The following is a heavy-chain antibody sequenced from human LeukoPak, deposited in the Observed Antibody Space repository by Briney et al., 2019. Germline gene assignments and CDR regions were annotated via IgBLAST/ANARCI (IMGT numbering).Heavy chain of an antibody. V-gene: IGHV1-46*01. CDR1: GYTFTSYY. CDR2: INPSDGNT. D-gene: IGHD2-21*02. Sequence: ASVKVSCKASGYTFTSYYMHWVRQAPGQRLEWMGIINPSDGNTGCAQRFQGRVTMTRDTSTSAVYMELNSLTSDDTAIYYCAREIPDHCNFNYWGQGTLVTVSS. CDR3: AREIPDHCNFNY. J-gene: IGHJ4*02.